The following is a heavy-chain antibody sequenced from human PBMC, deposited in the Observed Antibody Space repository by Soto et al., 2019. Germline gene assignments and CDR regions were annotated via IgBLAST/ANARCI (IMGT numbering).Heavy chain of an antibody. Sequence: QVQLVQSGAEVKKPGSSVKVSCKASGGTFSSYAISWVRQAPGQGLEWMGGIIPIFGTANYAQKFQGRVTITADESTSTAYMELSSLRSEDTAVYCCASRYYDILTGYYANDYWGQGTLVTVSS. CDR2: IIPIFGTA. V-gene: IGHV1-69*01. CDR1: GGTFSSYA. D-gene: IGHD3-9*01. CDR3: ASRYYDILTGYYANDY. J-gene: IGHJ4*02.